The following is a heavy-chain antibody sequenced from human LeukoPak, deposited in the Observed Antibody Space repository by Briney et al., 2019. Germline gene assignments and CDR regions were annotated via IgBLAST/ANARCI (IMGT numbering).Heavy chain of an antibody. CDR3: AREYSSSPERRWTRLDY. Sequence: SETLSLTCPVYGGSFSGYYWSWIRQPPGKGLDWMGEINHSGSTNYNPSLKSRVTISVDTSKNQFSLKLSSVTAADTAVYYCAREYSSSPERRWTRLDYWGQGTLVTVSS. J-gene: IGHJ4*02. D-gene: IGHD6-6*01. CDR1: GGSFSGYY. V-gene: IGHV4-34*01. CDR2: INHSGST.